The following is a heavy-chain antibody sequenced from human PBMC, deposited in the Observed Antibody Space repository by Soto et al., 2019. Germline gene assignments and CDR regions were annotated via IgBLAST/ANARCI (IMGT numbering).Heavy chain of an antibody. CDR1: GGSVSSGRSY. CDR3: ATLAYDGNYYFDY. V-gene: IGHV4-61*01. J-gene: IGHJ4*02. CDR2: NHYSGNT. D-gene: IGHD3-22*01. Sequence: VRLQESGPGLVKPSETLSLICTVSGGSVSSGRSYWSWIRQPPEKGLEWIGYNHYSGNTNYNPSFKSRVTISLDTSKNQFSLKLSSVTAADTAVYFCATLAYDGNYYFDYWGQGTLVTVSS.